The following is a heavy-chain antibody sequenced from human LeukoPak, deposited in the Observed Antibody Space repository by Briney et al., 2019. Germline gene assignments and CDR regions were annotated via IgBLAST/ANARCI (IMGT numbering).Heavy chain of an antibody. J-gene: IGHJ5*02. V-gene: IGHV3-48*01. CDR2: ISSRSSTI. CDR3: ASAPDSSGYSVNWFDP. D-gene: IGHD3-22*01. Sequence: GGSLRLSCAASRFTSSSYSMNWVRQAPRKGQERVSYISSRSSTIYYADSVKGRFTISRDNAKNSLYLQMNSLRAEDTAVYYCASAPDSSGYSVNWFDPWGQGTLVTVSS. CDR1: RFTSSSYS.